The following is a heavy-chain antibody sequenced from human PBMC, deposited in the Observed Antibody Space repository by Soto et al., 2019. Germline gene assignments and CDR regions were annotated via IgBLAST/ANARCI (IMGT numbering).Heavy chain of an antibody. CDR1: GGSISSSSYY. J-gene: IGHJ4*02. V-gene: IGHV4-39*01. CDR3: ASRNCSSTSCYDEYFDY. D-gene: IGHD2-2*01. CDR2: IYYSGST. Sequence: SEALSLTCTVSGGSISSSSYYWGWIRQPPGKGLEWIGSIYYSGSTYYNPSLKSRVTISVDTSKNQFSLKLSSVTAADTAVYYCASRNCSSTSCYDEYFDYWGQGTLVTVSS.